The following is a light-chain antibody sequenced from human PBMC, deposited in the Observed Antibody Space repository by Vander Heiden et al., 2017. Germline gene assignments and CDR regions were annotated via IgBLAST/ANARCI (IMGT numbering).Light chain of an antibody. V-gene: IGKV3-15*01. Sequence: EIVMTQSPATLSVSPGERATLSCKASQSVSNNLDWYQQKPGQAPRLLIYDASTRATGIPARFSGSGSGTEFTLTISSLQSEDIAIYYCQQYDNCPKTFGQGTKVEIK. CDR3: QQYDNCPKT. CDR2: DAS. J-gene: IGKJ1*01. CDR1: QSVSNN.